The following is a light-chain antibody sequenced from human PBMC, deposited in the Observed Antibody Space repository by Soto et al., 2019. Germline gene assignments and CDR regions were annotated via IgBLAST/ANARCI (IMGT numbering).Light chain of an antibody. Sequence: DIQMTQSPSSLSASVGDRVTITCRASQSISSYLNWYQHKPGKAPKLLIYSASTLQTGVPSRFSGSGSGTDFTLTITSLQPEDFGTYYCHQTYSTPQTFGQGTKVDI. CDR1: QSISSY. V-gene: IGKV1-39*01. CDR3: HQTYSTPQT. J-gene: IGKJ1*01. CDR2: SAS.